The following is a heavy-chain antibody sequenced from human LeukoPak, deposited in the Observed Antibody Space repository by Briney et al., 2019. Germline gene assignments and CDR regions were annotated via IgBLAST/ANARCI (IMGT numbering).Heavy chain of an antibody. CDR3: ASLTGRGATNSGNDY. Sequence: GGSLRLSCAASGFTFSSYSMNWVRQAPGKGLEWVSSISSSSSYIYYADSVKGRFTISRDNAKNSLYLQMNSLRAEDTAVYYCASLTGRGATNSGNDYWGQGTLLTVSS. V-gene: IGHV3-21*01. CDR2: ISSSSSYI. CDR1: GFTFSSYS. J-gene: IGHJ4*02. D-gene: IGHD1-26*01.